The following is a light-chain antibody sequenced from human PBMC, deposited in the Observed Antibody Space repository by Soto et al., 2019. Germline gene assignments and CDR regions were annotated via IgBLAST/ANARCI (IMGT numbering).Light chain of an antibody. CDR1: SSDVGGYNY. CDR2: EVS. CDR3: SSYTSTSTLVL. J-gene: IGLJ3*02. Sequence: QSALTQPASVSGSPGQSITISCTGTSSDVGGYNYVSWYQQHPGKAPKLMIYEVSNRPSGVSNRFSGSKSGNTASLTISGLQTEDEADYYCSSYTSTSTLVLFGGGTKVTDL. V-gene: IGLV2-14*01.